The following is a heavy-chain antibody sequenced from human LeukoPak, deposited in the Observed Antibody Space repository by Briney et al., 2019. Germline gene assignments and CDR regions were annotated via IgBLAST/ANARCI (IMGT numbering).Heavy chain of an antibody. J-gene: IGHJ3*02. CDR3: ARESSPEDAFDI. D-gene: IGHD1-14*01. CDR1: GFTFSSYE. CDR2: ISSSGSTT. Sequence: GSLRLSCAASGFTFSSYEMNWVRQPPGKGLEWVSYISSSGSTTYYADSVKGRFTISRDNAKNSLYLQMNSLRAEDTAVYYCARESSPEDAFDIWGQGTMVTVSS. V-gene: IGHV3-48*03.